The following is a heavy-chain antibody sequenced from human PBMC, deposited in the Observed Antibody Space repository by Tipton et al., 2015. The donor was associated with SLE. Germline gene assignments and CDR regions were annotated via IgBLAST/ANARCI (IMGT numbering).Heavy chain of an antibody. CDR1: GGSISSYY. CDR3: AAFDWFPTWYFDL. J-gene: IGHJ2*01. Sequence: TLSLTCTVSGGSISSYYWGWIRQPPGKGLGWIGSIYYSGSTYYNPSLKSRVTISVDTSKNQFSLKLSSVTAADTAVYYCAAFDWFPTWYFDLWGRGTLVTVSS. CDR2: IYYSGST. D-gene: IGHD3-9*01. V-gene: IGHV4-39*07.